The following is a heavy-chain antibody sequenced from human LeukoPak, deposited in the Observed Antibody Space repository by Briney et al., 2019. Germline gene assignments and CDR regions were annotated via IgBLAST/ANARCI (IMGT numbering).Heavy chain of an antibody. CDR2: IIPIFDSA. Sequence: SVQVSCKSSGGNFRNYAITWVRQAPGHGLEWIGGIIPIFDSANYAQNFQGRVTLTADDSTSTAYMELSSLGSEDTAVYYCAREIDGGGWYFDYWGQGTLVTVSS. D-gene: IGHD5-24*01. CDR1: GGNFRNYA. J-gene: IGHJ4*02. CDR3: AREIDGGGWYFDY. V-gene: IGHV1-69*13.